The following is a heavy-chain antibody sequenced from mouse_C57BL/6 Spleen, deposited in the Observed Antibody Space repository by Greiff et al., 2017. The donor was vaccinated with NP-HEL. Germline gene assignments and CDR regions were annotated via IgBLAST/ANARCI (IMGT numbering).Heavy chain of an antibody. D-gene: IGHD3-2*02. J-gene: IGHJ2*01. V-gene: IGHV1-4*01. CDR1: GYTFTSYT. CDR2: INPSSGYT. Sequence: VQLQQSGAELARPGASVKMSCKASGYTFTSYTMHWVKQRPGQGLEWIGYINPSSGYTKYNQKFKDKATLTADKSSSTAYMQLSSLTSEDSAVYYCAYSSGYDYWGQGTTLTVSS. CDR3: AYSSGYDY.